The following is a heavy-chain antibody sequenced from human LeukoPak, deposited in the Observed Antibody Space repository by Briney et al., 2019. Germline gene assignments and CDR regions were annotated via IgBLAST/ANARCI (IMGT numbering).Heavy chain of an antibody. CDR3: ARTRRHYYGSGRNLTPWPAGLGV. J-gene: IGHJ6*02. CDR1: GDSGDSFSSYF. D-gene: IGHD3-10*01. V-gene: IGHV4-59*02. Sequence: PSETLSLTCTASGDSGDSFSSYFWTWLRQPPGKGLEWIGFSGSTNYNPSLKSRVTMAIDTSKRHFFLTLSSVTAADTAVYYCARTRRHYYGSGRNLTPWPAGLGVWGQGTTVTVS. CDR2: SGST.